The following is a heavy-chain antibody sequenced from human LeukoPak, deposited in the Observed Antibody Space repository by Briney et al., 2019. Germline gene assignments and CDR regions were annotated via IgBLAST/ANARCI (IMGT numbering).Heavy chain of an antibody. CDR2: IHPGDSDT. CDR3: ARGGARLRYAFDI. CDR1: GYSFTSYW. V-gene: IGHV5-51*01. Sequence: GESLKISCKGSGYSFTSYWIGWVRQMPGKGLEWMGIIHPGDSDTRYSPSFQGQVTISADKSIRSAYLQWSSLKASDTAMYYCARGGARLRYAFDIWGQGTMVTVSS. D-gene: IGHD5/OR15-5a*01. J-gene: IGHJ3*02.